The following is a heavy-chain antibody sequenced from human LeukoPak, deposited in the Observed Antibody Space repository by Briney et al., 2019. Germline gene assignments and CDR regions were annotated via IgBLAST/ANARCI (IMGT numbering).Heavy chain of an antibody. CDR2: ISYDGSNK. CDR3: AKDPRAGYSSGWYPWFDP. J-gene: IGHJ5*02. CDR1: GFSFTSYA. D-gene: IGHD6-19*01. V-gene: IGHV3-30*18. Sequence: GGSLRLSCAASGFSFTSYAMHWVRQAPGKGLEWVAVISYDGSNKYYADSVKGRFTISRDNSKNTLYLQMNSLRAEDTAVYYCAKDPRAGYSSGWYPWFDPWGQGTLVTVSS.